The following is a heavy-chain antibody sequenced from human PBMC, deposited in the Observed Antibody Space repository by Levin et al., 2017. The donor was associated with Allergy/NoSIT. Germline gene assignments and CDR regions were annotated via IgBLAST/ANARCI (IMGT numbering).Heavy chain of an antibody. J-gene: IGHJ4*02. V-gene: IGHV3-23*01. CDR2: IYVSADST. D-gene: IGHD3-10*01. Sequence: GESLKISCAASGFTFSSYALSWVRQAPGQGLEWVSAIYVSADSTYYSDSVKGRFTISRDSSKNPLYLHMSSLRAEDTAVYYCAVSSRGYGTFDSWGQGTLVTVSS. CDR3: AVSSRGYGTFDS. CDR1: GFTFSSYA.